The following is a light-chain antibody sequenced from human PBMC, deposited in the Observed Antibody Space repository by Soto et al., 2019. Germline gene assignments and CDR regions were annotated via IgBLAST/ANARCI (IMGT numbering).Light chain of an antibody. CDR2: EVS. Sequence: QSALTQPASVSGSPGQSITISCTGTSSDVGGYNYVSWYQQHPGKAPKLMIYEVSNRPSGVSNRFSGCKSGDTASLTISGLQAEDEADYYCSSYTRSSTWVFGGGTKLTVL. CDR3: SSYTRSSTWV. CDR1: SSDVGGYNY. V-gene: IGLV2-14*01. J-gene: IGLJ3*02.